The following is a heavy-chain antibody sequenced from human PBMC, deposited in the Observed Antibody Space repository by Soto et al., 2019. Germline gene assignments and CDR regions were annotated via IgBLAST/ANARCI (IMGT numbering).Heavy chain of an antibody. CDR1: GGTFSSHS. CDR3: AREVGYGDFSAALLD. CDR2: VISLFGTA. D-gene: IGHD4-17*01. Sequence: VQLMQSGAEVKKPGSSVKVSCKASGGTFSSHSINWVRQAPGQGLEWMGGVISLFGTANYAHNFKGRVMITADQSPSTAYMELNSLRSDDTAVYYCAREVGYGDFSAALLDWGQGTLVTVSS. J-gene: IGHJ4*02. V-gene: IGHV1-69*01.